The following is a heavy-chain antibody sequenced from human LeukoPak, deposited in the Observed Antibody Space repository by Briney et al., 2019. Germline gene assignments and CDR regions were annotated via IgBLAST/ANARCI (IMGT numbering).Heavy chain of an antibody. D-gene: IGHD3-10*01. CDR1: GYSFTNYW. V-gene: IGHV5-51*01. Sequence: GESLKISCKGSGYSFTNYWIGWVREMPGKGLEWMGIIYPGDSDTRYSPSFQGQVTISADKSISTAYLQWSSLKASDTAMYYCARQGPMVRGAVWYFDLWGRGTLVTVSS. CDR2: IYPGDSDT. CDR3: ARQGPMVRGAVWYFDL. J-gene: IGHJ2*01.